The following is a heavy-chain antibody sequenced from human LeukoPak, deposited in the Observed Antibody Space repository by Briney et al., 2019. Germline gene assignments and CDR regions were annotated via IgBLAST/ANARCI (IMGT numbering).Heavy chain of an antibody. CDR1: GFSVSSNY. Sequence: PGGSLRLSCAASGFSVSSNYMNWVRQAPGMGLEWVSAIYTGGTAYYADSVKGRFTISRDNSKNTLHLQMNSLRAEDSAVYFCARDKLGSGYSSDFDCWGQGTLVTVSS. CDR2: IYTGGTA. J-gene: IGHJ4*02. D-gene: IGHD6-19*01. V-gene: IGHV3-66*02. CDR3: ARDKLGSGYSSDFDC.